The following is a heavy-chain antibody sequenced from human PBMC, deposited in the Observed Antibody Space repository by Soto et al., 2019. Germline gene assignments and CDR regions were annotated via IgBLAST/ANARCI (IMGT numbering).Heavy chain of an antibody. CDR3: SRITRGATSSGKDQFDY. CDR1: GFIFGNFW. J-gene: IGHJ4*02. D-gene: IGHD1-26*01. Sequence: EVQLVESGGGLVQPGGYLRLSCAGSGFIFGNFWMTWVRQAPGKGLEWVANIKQDGSEKYYVDSVKGRFTTSTDNAKTSLYLQMNSQRSEYTAVYYCSRITRGATSSGKDQFDYWAQGTPVPVSS. V-gene: IGHV3-7*01. CDR2: IKQDGSEK.